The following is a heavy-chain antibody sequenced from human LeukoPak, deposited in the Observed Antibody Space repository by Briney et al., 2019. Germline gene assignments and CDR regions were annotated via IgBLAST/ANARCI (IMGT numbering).Heavy chain of an antibody. J-gene: IGHJ6*02. CDR2: IWYDGSNK. V-gene: IGHV3-33*01. CDR3: ARDCPYSSGWLNGMDV. D-gene: IGHD6-19*01. Sequence: PGGSLRLSCAASGFTFSSYGMHWLRQAPGKGLEWVAVIWYDGSNKYYADSVKGRFTISRDNSKNTLYLQMNSLRAEDTAVYYCARDCPYSSGWLNGMDVWGQGTTVTVSS. CDR1: GFTFSSYG.